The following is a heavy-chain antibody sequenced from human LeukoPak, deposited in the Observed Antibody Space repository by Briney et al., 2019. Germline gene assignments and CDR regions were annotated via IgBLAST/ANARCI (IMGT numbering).Heavy chain of an antibody. CDR3: AKDGFLYYYEPSATTHYYFDY. V-gene: IGHV3-23*01. J-gene: IGHJ4*02. CDR2: ISGSGGST. CDR1: GFTFSSYA. D-gene: IGHD3-22*01. Sequence: GGSLRLSCAASGFTFSSYAMSWVRQAPGKGLEWVSAISGSGGSTYYADSVNGRFTISRDNSKNTLYLQMNSLRAEDTAVYYCAKDGFLYYYEPSATTHYYFDYWGQGTLVTVSS.